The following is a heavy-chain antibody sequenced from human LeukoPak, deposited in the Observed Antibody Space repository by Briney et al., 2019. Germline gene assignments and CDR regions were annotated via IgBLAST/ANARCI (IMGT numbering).Heavy chain of an antibody. Sequence: GASLKISCKRSGCSFTRYWIGGVRQLPWEGMEWIGIIYAGDSDTRYSPSFQGQVTISADKSISTAYLQWSSLKASDSAMYYCARWYSGSSFYFDYWGQGTLVTVSS. D-gene: IGHD1-26*01. CDR3: ARWYSGSSFYFDY. CDR1: GCSFTRYW. J-gene: IGHJ4*02. CDR2: IYAGDSDT. V-gene: IGHV5-51*01.